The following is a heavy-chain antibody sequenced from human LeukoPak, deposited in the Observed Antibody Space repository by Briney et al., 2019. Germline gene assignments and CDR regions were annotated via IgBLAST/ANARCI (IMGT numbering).Heavy chain of an antibody. V-gene: IGHV4-34*01. J-gene: IGHJ4*02. D-gene: IGHD3-10*01. CDR3: ARHLGGDYYGSGSYYFDY. Sequence: TSETLSHTCAVYGGSFSGYYWSWIREPPGKGVEWMGEITHSRSTNYNPSLKRRVTISTDTSRNQFSLKLSSVTAADTAVYYCARHLGGDYYGSGSYYFDYWGQGTLVTVSS. CDR1: GGSFSGYY. CDR2: ITHSRST.